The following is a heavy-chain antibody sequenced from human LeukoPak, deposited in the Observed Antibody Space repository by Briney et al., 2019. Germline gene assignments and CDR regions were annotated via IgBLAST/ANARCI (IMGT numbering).Heavy chain of an antibody. CDR3: AKDKVGATRAFDI. D-gene: IGHD1-26*01. Sequence: GGSLRLSCAASGFTFSSYSMSWVRQAPGKGLEWVSAISGSGGSTYYADSVKGRFTISRDNSKNTLYLQMNSLRAEDTAVYYCAKDKVGATRAFDIWGQGTMVTVSS. V-gene: IGHV3-23*01. J-gene: IGHJ3*02. CDR1: GFTFSSYS. CDR2: ISGSGGST.